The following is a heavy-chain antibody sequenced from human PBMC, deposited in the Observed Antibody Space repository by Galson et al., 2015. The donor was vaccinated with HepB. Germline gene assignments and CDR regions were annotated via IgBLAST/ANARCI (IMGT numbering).Heavy chain of an antibody. V-gene: IGHV4-39*01. J-gene: IGHJ3*02. CDR1: GGSISSSSYY. D-gene: IGHD3-22*01. Sequence: ETLSLTCPVSGGSISSSSYYWGWIRQPPGKGLEWIGSIYYSGSTYYNPSLKSRVTISVDTSKNQFSLKLSSVTAADTAVYYCARMYYYDSSGYWFLGGAFDIWGQGTMVTVSS. CDR2: IYYSGST. CDR3: ARMYYYDSSGYWFLGGAFDI.